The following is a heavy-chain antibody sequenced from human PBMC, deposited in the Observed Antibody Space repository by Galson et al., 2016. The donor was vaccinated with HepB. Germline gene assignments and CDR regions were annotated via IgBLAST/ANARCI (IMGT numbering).Heavy chain of an antibody. J-gene: IGHJ6*02. Sequence: LRLSCAASGFSFNDYDMAWVHQTPEKGLECVSTVGHIDGGTDYADSVTGRFTVSGDNSRSTMFLHMNSLRDEDTAVYYCARRRGHGYAMDVWGQGTTVIVSS. V-gene: IGHV3-23*01. CDR2: VGHIDGGT. CDR3: ARRRGHGYAMDV. CDR1: GFSFNDYD.